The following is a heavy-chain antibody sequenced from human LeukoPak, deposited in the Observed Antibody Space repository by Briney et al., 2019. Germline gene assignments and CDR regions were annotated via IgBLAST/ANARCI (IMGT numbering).Heavy chain of an antibody. J-gene: IGHJ3*02. CDR3: ARVDGQDAFDI. CDR2: INPESGDT. Sequence: ASVKVSCKASGYTFSAYYIHWVRQAHGQGLEWMGWINPESGDTDYAQKFQGRVTMTRDTSIRTVYMDLNSLTSDDTAVYYCARVDGQDAFDIWGQGTMVTVSS. D-gene: IGHD5-24*01. V-gene: IGHV1-2*02. CDR1: GYTFSAYY.